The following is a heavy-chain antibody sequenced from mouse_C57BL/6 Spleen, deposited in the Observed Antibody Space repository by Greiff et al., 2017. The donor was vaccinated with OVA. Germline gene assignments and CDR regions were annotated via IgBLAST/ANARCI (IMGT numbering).Heavy chain of an antibody. J-gene: IGHJ4*01. CDR2: IDPSDSYT. D-gene: IGHD2-3*01. CDR1: GYTFTSYW. CDR3: ARFTYDYAMDY. V-gene: IGHV1-50*01. Sequence: QVQLKQPGAELVKPGASVKLSCKASGYTFTSYWMQWVKQRPGQGLEWIGEIDPSDSYTNYNQKFKGKATLTVDTSSSTAYMQLSSLTSEDSAVYYCARFTYDYAMDYWGQGTSVTVSS.